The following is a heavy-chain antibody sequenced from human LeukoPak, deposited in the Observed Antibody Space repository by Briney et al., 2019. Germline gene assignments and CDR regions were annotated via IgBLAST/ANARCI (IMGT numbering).Heavy chain of an antibody. CDR3: ARANAKLQQLARYYFDY. J-gene: IGHJ4*02. D-gene: IGHD6-13*01. CDR1: GFTFDDYA. Sequence: GGSLRLSCAASGFTFDDYAMHWVRQAPGKGLEWVSGISWNSGSIGYADSVKGRFTISRDNAKNSLYLQMNSLRAEDTAVYYCARANAKLQQLARYYFDYWGQGTLVTVSS. CDR2: ISWNSGSI. V-gene: IGHV3-9*01.